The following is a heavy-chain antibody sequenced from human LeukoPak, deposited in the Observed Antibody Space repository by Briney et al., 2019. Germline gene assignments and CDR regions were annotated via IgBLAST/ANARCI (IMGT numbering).Heavy chain of an antibody. CDR3: ARVRPMTRYYFDY. Sequence: PSQTLSLTCTVSGGSISSGSYYWSWIRQPAGKGLEWIGRIYTSGSTNYNPSLKSRVTISVDTSKNQFSLKLSSVTAADTAVYYCARVRPMTRYYFDYWGQGTLVTVSS. CDR2: IYTSGST. V-gene: IGHV4-61*02. D-gene: IGHD3-22*01. CDR1: GGSISSGSYY. J-gene: IGHJ4*02.